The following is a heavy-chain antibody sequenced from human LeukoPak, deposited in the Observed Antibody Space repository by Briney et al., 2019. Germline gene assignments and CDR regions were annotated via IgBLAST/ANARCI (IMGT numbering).Heavy chain of an antibody. CDR1: GGSISSYY. V-gene: IGHV4-34*01. CDR2: INHSGST. D-gene: IGHD2-15*01. CDR3: ARGHWVAGHGMDV. J-gene: IGHJ6*02. Sequence: PSETLSLTCTVSGGSISSYYWSWIRQPPGKGLEWIGEINHSGSTNYNPSLKSRVTISVDTSKNQFSLKLSSVTAADTAVYYCARGHWVAGHGMDVWGQGTTVTVSS.